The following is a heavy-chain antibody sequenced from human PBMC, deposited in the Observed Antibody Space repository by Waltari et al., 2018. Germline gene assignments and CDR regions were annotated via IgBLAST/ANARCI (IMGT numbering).Heavy chain of an antibody. Sequence: EVQLVESGGGLIQPGGSLRLSCAASGFTVSSNYMSWVRQAPGKGLEWVSVIYSGGSTYYADSVKGRFTISRDNSKNTLYLQMNSLRAEDTAVYYCARAYYYGSGSPYYFDYWGQGTLVIVSS. V-gene: IGHV3-53*01. CDR2: IYSGGST. CDR1: GFTVSSNY. J-gene: IGHJ4*02. D-gene: IGHD3-10*01. CDR3: ARAYYYGSGSPYYFDY.